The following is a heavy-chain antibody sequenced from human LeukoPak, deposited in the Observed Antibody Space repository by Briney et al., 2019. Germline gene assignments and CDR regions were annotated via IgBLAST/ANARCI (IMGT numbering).Heavy chain of an antibody. D-gene: IGHD4-17*01. V-gene: IGHV3-49*03. Sequence: GRSLRLSCTASGFTFGDYAMSWFRQAPGKGLEWLGFIRSKAYGGTTEYAASVKGRFTISRDDSKSIAYLQMNSLKTEDTAVYYCTSAYGDYSAEYFQHWGQGTLVTVSS. CDR3: TSAYGDYSAEYFQH. J-gene: IGHJ1*01. CDR2: IRSKAYGGTT. CDR1: GFTFGDYA.